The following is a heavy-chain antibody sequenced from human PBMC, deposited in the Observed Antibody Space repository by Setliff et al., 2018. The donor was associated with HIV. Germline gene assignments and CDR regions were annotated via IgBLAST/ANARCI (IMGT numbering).Heavy chain of an antibody. J-gene: IGHJ4*02. Sequence: SVKVSCQASGYPFNDYYIHWVRQAPGQGLEWMAWINPYTRDTNYAQKFQGRVTVTRDTSISTIYMELSGLRSDDTAVYYCARDRDHDFDHWGQGTLVTVSS. V-gene: IGHV1-2*02. CDR3: ARDRDHDFDH. CDR2: INPYTRDT. CDR1: GYPFNDYY.